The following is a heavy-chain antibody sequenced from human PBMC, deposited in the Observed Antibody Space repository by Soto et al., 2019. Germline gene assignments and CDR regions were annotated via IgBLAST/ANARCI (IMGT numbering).Heavy chain of an antibody. CDR3: ARDLAGMDV. V-gene: IGHV4-61*01. CDR2: IYYSGST. CDR1: GGSVSSGSYY. Sequence: QVQLQESGPGLVKPSETLSLTCTVSGGSVSSGSYYWSWIRQPPGKGLEWIGYIYYSGSTNYNPSLTSRVTISVDTSKNQFSLKLSSVTAADTAVYYCARDLAGMDVWGQGTTVTVSS. J-gene: IGHJ6*02. D-gene: IGHD3-16*01.